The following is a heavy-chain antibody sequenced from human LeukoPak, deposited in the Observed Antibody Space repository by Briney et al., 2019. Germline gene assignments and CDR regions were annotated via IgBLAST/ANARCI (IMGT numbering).Heavy chain of an antibody. D-gene: IGHD2-2*01. CDR1: GYTFTGYY. CDR2: INPNSGGT. J-gene: IGHJ6*02. CDR3: ARDFRGYCSSTSCYSGGYYYGMDV. Sequence: ASVTVSCTASGYTFTGYYMHWVRQAPGQGLEWMGWINPNSGGTNYAQKFQGWVTMTRDTSISTAYMELSRLRSDDTAVYYCARDFRGYCSSTSCYSGGYYYGMDVWGQGTTVTVSS. V-gene: IGHV1-2*04.